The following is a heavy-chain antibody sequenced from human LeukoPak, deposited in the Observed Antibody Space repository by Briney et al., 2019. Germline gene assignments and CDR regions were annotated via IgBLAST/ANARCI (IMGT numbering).Heavy chain of an antibody. D-gene: IGHD6-19*01. CDR2: ISGSGSGT. Sequence: PGGSLRLSCAASGFTVSSNHMSWVRQAPGKGLEWVSTISGSGSGTYYADSVKGRFTISRDTSKNTLYLQMNSLRAEDTAVYYCAKDVCRYNSGCLAFDYWGQGTLVTVSS. CDR1: GFTVSSNH. V-gene: IGHV3-23*01. J-gene: IGHJ4*02. CDR3: AKDVCRYNSGCLAFDY.